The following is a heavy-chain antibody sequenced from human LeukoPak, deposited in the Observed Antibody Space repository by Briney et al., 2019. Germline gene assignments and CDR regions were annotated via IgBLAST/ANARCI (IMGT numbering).Heavy chain of an antibody. CDR2: INHSGST. CDR3: ARDSTD. Sequence: SETLSLTCAVYGGSFSGYYWSWIRQPPGKGLEWIGEINHSGSTNYNPSLKSRVTISVDTSKNQFSLKLSSVTAADTAVYYCARDSTDWGQGTLVTVSS. J-gene: IGHJ4*02. V-gene: IGHV4-34*01. D-gene: IGHD4-4*01. CDR1: GGSFSGYY.